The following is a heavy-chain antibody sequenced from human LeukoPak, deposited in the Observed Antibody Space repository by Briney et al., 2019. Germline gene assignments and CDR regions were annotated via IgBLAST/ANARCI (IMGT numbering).Heavy chain of an antibody. V-gene: IGHV1-69*04. CDR1: GYTFTSYG. CDR2: IIPILDIA. D-gene: IGHD6-6*01. CDR3: ARGGTIAARPPDY. J-gene: IGHJ4*02. Sequence: GASVKVSCKASGYTFTSYGISWVRQAPGRGLEWMGRIIPILDIANYTQKFQGRVTITADKSTSTAYMELSSLRSEDTAVYYCARGGTIAARPPDYWGQGTLVTVSP.